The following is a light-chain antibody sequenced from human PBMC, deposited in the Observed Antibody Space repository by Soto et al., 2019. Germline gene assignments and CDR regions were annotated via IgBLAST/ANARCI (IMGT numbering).Light chain of an antibody. CDR2: DTS. J-gene: IGKJ4*01. V-gene: IGKV3-15*01. CDR3: HHYVTWPLA. CDR1: RGIGST. Sequence: EVVMTQSPATLSVSPGERATLSCRASRGIGSTLAWYQQKPGQTPRLLIYDTSTKATGVPARFIGSASGTEFPLTITSLQSEDFALYYCHHYVTWPLAFGGGTRVENK.